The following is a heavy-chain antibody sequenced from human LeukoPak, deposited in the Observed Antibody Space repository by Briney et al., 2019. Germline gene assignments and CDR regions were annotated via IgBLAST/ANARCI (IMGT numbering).Heavy chain of an antibody. CDR2: ITTSSTYI. CDR1: GFTFSSYS. J-gene: IGHJ4*02. D-gene: IGHD6-19*01. CDR3: ARGKYSSGWFDY. Sequence: PGGSLRLSCAASGFTFSSYSMSGVRQAPEKGLEWVSSITTSSTYISYADSVKGRFTISRDNAKNSLYLQMNSLRAEDTAVYYCARGKYSSGWFDYWGQGTLVTVSS. V-gene: IGHV3-21*01.